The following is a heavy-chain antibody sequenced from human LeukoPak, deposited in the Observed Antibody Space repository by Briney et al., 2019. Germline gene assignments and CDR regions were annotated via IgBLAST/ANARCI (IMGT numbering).Heavy chain of an antibody. CDR2: INSDGSST. V-gene: IGHV3-74*01. CDR1: GFTLSTYW. Sequence: PGGSLRLSCAASGFTLSTYWMHWVRQAPGKGLVWVSRINSDGSSTSYADSVKGRFTISRDNAKNTLYLQVNSLRAEDTAVYYCTKSRDFWTPDDYWGQGTLVTVSS. D-gene: IGHD3/OR15-3a*01. CDR3: TKSRDFWTPDDY. J-gene: IGHJ4*02.